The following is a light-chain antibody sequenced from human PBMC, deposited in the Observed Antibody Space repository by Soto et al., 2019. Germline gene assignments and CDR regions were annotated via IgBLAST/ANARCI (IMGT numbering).Light chain of an antibody. Sequence: QSVLTQPPSVSAAPGQKVTISCSGSSSNIGNNYVSWYQQLPGTAPKLLIYENNKRPSGIPDRFSGSKSGTSATLGITGLQTGDEVDYYCGTWDNSLSAGVFGTGTKVTVL. CDR1: SSNIGNNY. CDR2: ENN. J-gene: IGLJ1*01. CDR3: GTWDNSLSAGV. V-gene: IGLV1-51*02.